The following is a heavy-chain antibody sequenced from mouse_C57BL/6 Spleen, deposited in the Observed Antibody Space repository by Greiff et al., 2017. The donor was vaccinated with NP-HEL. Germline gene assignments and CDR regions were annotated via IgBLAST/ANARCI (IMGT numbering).Heavy chain of an antibody. CDR3: ARPPYYGSSYYYFDY. J-gene: IGHJ2*01. D-gene: IGHD1-1*01. CDR2: IYPGDGDT. Sequence: QVQLQQSGPELVKPGASVKISCKASGYAFSSSWMNWVKQRPGKGLEWIGRIYPGDGDTNYNGKFKGKATLTADKSSSTAYMQLSSLTSEDSAVYFCARPPYYGSSYYYFDYWGQGTTLTVSS. CDR1: GYAFSSSW. V-gene: IGHV1-82*01.